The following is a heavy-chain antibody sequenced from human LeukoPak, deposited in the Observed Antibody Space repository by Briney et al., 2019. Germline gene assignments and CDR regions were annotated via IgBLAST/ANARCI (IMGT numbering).Heavy chain of an antibody. CDR3: AREFPEYYYPISRVYYFDY. CDR2: IRYDGSNK. V-gene: IGHV3-33*01. Sequence: GGSLRLSCAASGFTFSSYGMHWVRQAPGKGLEWVAVIRYDGSNKYYADSVKGRFTISRDNSKNTLYLQMNSLRAEDTAVYYCAREFPEYYYPISRVYYFDYWGQGTLVTVSS. CDR1: GFTFSSYG. J-gene: IGHJ4*02. D-gene: IGHD3-10*01.